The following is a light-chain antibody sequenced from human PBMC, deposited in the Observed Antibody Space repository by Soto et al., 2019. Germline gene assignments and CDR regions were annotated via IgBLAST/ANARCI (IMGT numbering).Light chain of an antibody. CDR1: ESINRH. Sequence: DIQMTQSPSSLSASVGDRVTITCRASESINRHLNWYQQKPGKAPKLLIYAASSLQNGVPSRFSGSGSGTDFTLTINNLQPEDFATYYCQQSYSTLSITFGQGTRLEIK. CDR3: QQSYSTLSIT. V-gene: IGKV1-39*01. CDR2: AAS. J-gene: IGKJ5*01.